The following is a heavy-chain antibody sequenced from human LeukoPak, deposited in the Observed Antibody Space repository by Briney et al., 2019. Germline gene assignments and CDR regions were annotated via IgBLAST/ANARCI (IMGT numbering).Heavy chain of an antibody. J-gene: IGHJ3*02. V-gene: IGHV1-2*02. CDR2: INPNSGGT. CDR3: AREFRRYCSGGNCYSPLEYAFDI. CDR1: GYTFTGHY. D-gene: IGHD2-15*01. Sequence: ASGKVSCKASGYTFTGHYMHWVRQAPGQGLEWMGWINPNSGGTNYAQRFQGRVTMTRDTSISTAYMELSRLRFDDTAVYYCAREFRRYCSGGNCYSPLEYAFDIWGQGTMVTVSS.